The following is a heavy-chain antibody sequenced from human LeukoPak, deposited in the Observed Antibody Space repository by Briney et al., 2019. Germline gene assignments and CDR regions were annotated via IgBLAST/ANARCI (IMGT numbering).Heavy chain of an antibody. D-gene: IGHD6-6*01. V-gene: IGHV1-69*05. CDR2: IIPIFGTA. J-gene: IGHJ6*03. CDR3: ARGPSIAAPMDC. Sequence: SVKVSCKASGGTFSSYAISWVRQAPGQGLEWMGGIIPIFGTANYAQKFQGRVTITTDESTSTAYMELSSLRSEDTAVYYCARGPSIAAPMDCWGKGTTVTVSS. CDR1: GGTFSSYA.